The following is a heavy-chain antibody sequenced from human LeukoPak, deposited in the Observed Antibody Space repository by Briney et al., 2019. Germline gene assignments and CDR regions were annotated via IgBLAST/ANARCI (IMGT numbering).Heavy chain of an antibody. CDR2: INAGNGKT. J-gene: IGHJ6*03. V-gene: IGHV1-3*03. D-gene: IGHD4-17*01. CDR3: ARGITVTTSPDDYYYYYMDV. CDR1: GYTFTNYA. Sequence: ASVKVSCKASGYTFTNYAVNWVRQAPGQRLEWMGWINAGNGKTKYSQDFQGRVTITRNTSISTAYMELSSLGSEDTAVYYCARGITVTTSPDDYYYYYMDVWGKGTTVTVSS.